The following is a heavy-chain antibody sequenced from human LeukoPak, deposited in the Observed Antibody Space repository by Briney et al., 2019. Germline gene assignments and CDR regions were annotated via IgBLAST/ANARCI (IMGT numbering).Heavy chain of an antibody. D-gene: IGHD3-3*01. J-gene: IGHJ4*02. Sequence: SETLSLTCAVYGGSFSGYYWSWIRQPPGKGLEWIGYIYYSGSTYFSPSLKSRVTISVDASKNQFSLKLNSVTAADTAVYYCARGTNRITLFGGRHYFDYWGQGTLVTVSS. CDR2: IYYSGST. V-gene: IGHV4-34*01. CDR1: GGSFSGYY. CDR3: ARGTNRITLFGGRHYFDY.